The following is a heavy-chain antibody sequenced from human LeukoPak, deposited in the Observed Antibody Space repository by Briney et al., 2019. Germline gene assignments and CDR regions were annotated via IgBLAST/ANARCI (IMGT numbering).Heavy chain of an antibody. Sequence: GGSLRLSCAASGFTFSDYYMSWIRQAPGKGLEWVSYISSSSSYTNYADSVKGRFIISRDNSKNTLYLQMYSLRVEDTAVYYCARRPGPYGGPFDYWGQGTLVTVSS. J-gene: IGHJ4*02. D-gene: IGHD4-23*01. V-gene: IGHV3-11*03. CDR3: ARRPGPYGGPFDY. CDR1: GFTFSDYY. CDR2: ISSSSSYT.